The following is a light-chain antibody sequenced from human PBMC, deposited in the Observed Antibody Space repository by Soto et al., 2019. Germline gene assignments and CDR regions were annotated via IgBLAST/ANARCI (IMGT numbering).Light chain of an antibody. V-gene: IGKV3-20*01. CDR1: QSVSSK. CDR3: QQHAGSPWT. CDR2: RAS. Sequence: EVVLTQAPATLSLSPGERATLSCRASQSVSSKLAWYQQKPGRAPRPLIFRASIRAADIPDRFRGGGSGTDFTLTITTREPEDFAVYSRQQHAGSPWTPGQGTKVDI. J-gene: IGKJ1*01.